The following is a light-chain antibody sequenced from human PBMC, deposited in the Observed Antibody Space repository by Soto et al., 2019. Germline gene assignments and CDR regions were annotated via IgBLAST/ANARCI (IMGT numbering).Light chain of an antibody. CDR1: QSFNNY. Sequence: EVVLTQSPVTLSLSPGERATLSCRASQSFNNYLAWYQQRPGQAPRLLIYDASYRATGIPARFSGSGSGTDFTLTISSLEPEDFAVYYCQHRNNRPFSFGPGTKVDIK. CDR3: QHRNNRPFS. J-gene: IGKJ3*01. CDR2: DAS. V-gene: IGKV3-11*01.